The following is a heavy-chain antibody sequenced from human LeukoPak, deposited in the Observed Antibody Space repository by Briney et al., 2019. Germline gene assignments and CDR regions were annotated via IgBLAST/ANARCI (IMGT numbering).Heavy chain of an antibody. Sequence: ASVKVSCKASGYTFTGYYMHWVRQAPGQGLEWMGWINPNSGGTNYAQKFQGRVTMTRDTSISTAYMELSRLRSDDTAVYYCARSPWVAATPGVDYWGQGTLVTVSS. CDR3: ARSPWVAATPGVDY. D-gene: IGHD2-15*01. CDR2: INPNSGGT. J-gene: IGHJ4*02. CDR1: GYTFTGYY. V-gene: IGHV1-2*02.